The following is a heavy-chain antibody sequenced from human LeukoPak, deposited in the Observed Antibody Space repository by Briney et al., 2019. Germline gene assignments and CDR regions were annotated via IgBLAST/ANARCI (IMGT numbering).Heavy chain of an antibody. CDR2: ISSSSSYI. CDR3: AKEGRLTRYFQH. Sequence: GGSLRLSCAACGFTFSSYSMNWVRQAPGKGLEWVSSISSSSSYIYYADSVKGRFTISRDNAKNTLYLQMNSLRAEDTAVYYCAKEGRLTRYFQHWGQGTLVTVSS. CDR1: GFTFSSYS. J-gene: IGHJ1*01. D-gene: IGHD1-26*01. V-gene: IGHV3-21*04.